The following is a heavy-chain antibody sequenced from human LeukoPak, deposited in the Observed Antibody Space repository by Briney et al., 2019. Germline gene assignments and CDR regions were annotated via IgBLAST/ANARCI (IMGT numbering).Heavy chain of an antibody. D-gene: IGHD2-2*01. CDR1: GGTFSSYA. CDR2: IIPIFGTA. V-gene: IGHV1-69*05. CDR3: ARGWYQLPWTGNWFDP. J-gene: IGHJ5*02. Sequence: ASVKVSCKASGGTFSSYAISWVRQAPGQGLEWMGRIIPIFGTANYAQKFQGRVTITTDESTSTAYMELSSLRSEDTAVYYCARGWYQLPWTGNWFDPWGQGTLVTVSS.